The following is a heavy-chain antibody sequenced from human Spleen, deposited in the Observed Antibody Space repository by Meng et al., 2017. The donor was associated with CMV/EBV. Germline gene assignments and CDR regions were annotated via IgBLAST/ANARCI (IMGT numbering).Heavy chain of an antibody. CDR1: GGSVSSGRYY. J-gene: IGHJ4*02. D-gene: IGHD5-24*01. CDR2: IYYSGIT. V-gene: IGHV4-61*01. CDR3: ARESGYNFIFDY. Sequence: GSLRLSCTVSGGSVSSGRYYWSWIRQPPGKGLEWIGYIYYSGITNCNPSLKSRVTISVDTSKNQFSLKLSSVTAADTVLYYCARESGYNFIFDYWGQGTLVTVSS.